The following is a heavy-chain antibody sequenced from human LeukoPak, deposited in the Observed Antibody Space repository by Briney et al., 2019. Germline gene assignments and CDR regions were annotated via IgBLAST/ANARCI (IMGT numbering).Heavy chain of an antibody. CDR3: ARGLFTGGTYFAY. V-gene: IGHV3-30-3*01. CDR2: ISYDGSNK. D-gene: IGHD2-8*02. Sequence: PGRSLRLSCTASGFLFSTYAMHWVRQAPGKGLEWVSVISYDGSNKYYADSVKSRFTISRDNAKNALSLQMNSLGPDDTALYYCARGLFTGGTYFAYWGQGTLVTVSS. J-gene: IGHJ4*02. CDR1: GFLFSTYA.